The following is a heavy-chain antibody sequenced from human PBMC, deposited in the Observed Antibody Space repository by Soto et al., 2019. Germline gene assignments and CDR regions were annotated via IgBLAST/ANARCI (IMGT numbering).Heavy chain of an antibody. CDR1: GGSFSGYY. V-gene: IGHV4-34*01. D-gene: IGHD6-6*01. CDR3: ARGLGIAAQDYYYYMDV. Sequence: TLSLTCAVYGGSFSGYYWSWIRQPPGKGLEWIGEINHSGSTNYNPSLKSRVTISVDTSKNQFSLKLSSVTAADTAVYYCARGLGIAAQDYYYYMDVWGKGTTVTVSS. J-gene: IGHJ6*03. CDR2: INHSGST.